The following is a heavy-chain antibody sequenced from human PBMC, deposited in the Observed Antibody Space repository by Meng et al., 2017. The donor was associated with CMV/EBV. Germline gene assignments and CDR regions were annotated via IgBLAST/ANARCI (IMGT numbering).Heavy chain of an antibody. CDR2: ISYDGSNK. D-gene: IGHD2-2*01. V-gene: IGHV3-30*04. J-gene: IGHJ6*02. Sequence: GESLKISCAASGFTFSSYAMHWVRQAPGKGLEWVAVISYDGSNKYYADSVKGRFTISRDNSKNTLYLQMNSLRAEDTAVYYCARGEVVPAAISVRVISVLGYYYYGMDVWGQGTTVTVSS. CDR3: ARGEVVPAAISVRVISVLGYYYYGMDV. CDR1: GFTFSSYA.